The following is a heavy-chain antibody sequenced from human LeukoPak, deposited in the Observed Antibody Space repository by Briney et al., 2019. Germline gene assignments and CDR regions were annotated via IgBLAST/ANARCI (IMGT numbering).Heavy chain of an antibody. CDR3: AREGGGYSYGLDY. J-gene: IGHJ4*02. V-gene: IGHV3-30-3*01. CDR2: ISYDGSNK. CDR1: GFTFSSYA. D-gene: IGHD5-18*01. Sequence: GGSLRLFCAASGFTFSSYAMHWVRQAPGKGLEWVAVISYDGSNKYYADSVKGRFTISRDNSKNTLYLQMNGLRAEDTAVYYCAREGGGYSYGLDYWGQGTLVTVSS.